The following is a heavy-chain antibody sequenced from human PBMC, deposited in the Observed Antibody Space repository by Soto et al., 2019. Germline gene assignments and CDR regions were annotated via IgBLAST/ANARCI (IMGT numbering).Heavy chain of an antibody. CDR1: GGSLNSGSYY. J-gene: IGHJ4*02. CDR3: AREIPGSSYDY. CDR2: IYYSGST. Sequence: PSGTPSLTCTVPGGSLNSGSYYWGWIRQPPGKGLEWIGYIYYSGSTNYNPSLKSRVTLSVDTYRNQFSLKLSSVTAADTAVYYCAREIPGSSYDYWGQGTLVTVSS. D-gene: IGHD6-13*01. V-gene: IGHV4-61*01.